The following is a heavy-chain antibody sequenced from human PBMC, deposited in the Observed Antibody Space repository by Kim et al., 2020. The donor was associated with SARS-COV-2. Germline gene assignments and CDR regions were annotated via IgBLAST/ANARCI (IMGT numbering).Heavy chain of an antibody. CDR3: ARGHLGGRADY. CDR2: FYYTGST. Sequence: SETLSLTCTVSGGSISGYYWSWFRQPPGKGLEWIGYFYYTGSTNYNPSLTSRVTISVDTSKNQFSLEFTSVTAADTAGYYCARGHLGGRADYWGQGTLVTVSS. V-gene: IGHV4-59*08. D-gene: IGHD3-16*01. J-gene: IGHJ4*02. CDR1: GGSISGYY.